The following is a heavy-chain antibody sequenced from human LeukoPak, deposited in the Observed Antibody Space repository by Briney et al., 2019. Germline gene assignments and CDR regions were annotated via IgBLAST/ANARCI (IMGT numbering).Heavy chain of an antibody. Sequence: SETLSLTCTVSGYSISSVYHWGWIRQSPGKGLEWIGRIYTSGSTNYNPSLKSRVTISVDTSKNQFSLKLSSVTAADTAVYYCARERDGYNSDFDYWGQGTLVTVSS. CDR3: ARERDGYNSDFDY. CDR1: GYSISSVYH. J-gene: IGHJ4*02. V-gene: IGHV4-38-2*02. CDR2: IYTSGST. D-gene: IGHD5-24*01.